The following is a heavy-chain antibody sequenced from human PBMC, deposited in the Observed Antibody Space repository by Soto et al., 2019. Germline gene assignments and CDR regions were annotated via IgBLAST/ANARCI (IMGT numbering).Heavy chain of an antibody. J-gene: IGHJ6*02. Sequence: QVQLVQSGAEVKKPGASVKVSCKASGYTFTRSGISWVRQAPGQGLEWMGWISTYNGDTNYAQTCKARVTMTTVTSTSTVYMKMSSLRSDDTVVYYCARAGVAPCYYYSMDVWGQGTPVTVSS. CDR2: ISTYNGDT. CDR3: ARAGVAPCYYYSMDV. D-gene: IGHD5-12*01. V-gene: IGHV1-18*01. CDR1: GYTFTRSG.